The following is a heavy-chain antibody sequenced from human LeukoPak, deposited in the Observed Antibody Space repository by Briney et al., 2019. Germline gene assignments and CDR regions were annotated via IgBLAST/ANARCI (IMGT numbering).Heavy chain of an antibody. J-gene: IGHJ6*02. CDR1: GFSVSSNY. CDR2: IYSGNRT. V-gene: IGHV3-66*01. CDR3: ARDRKYFYYGMDV. Sequence: GGSLRLSCAASGFSVSSNYMNWVRQAPGKGLEWVSVIYSGNRTYYSDSVKGRFTISTDSSKNTVYLQMNSLRAEDTAVYYCARDRKYFYYGMDVWGQGTTVTVSS. D-gene: IGHD1-14*01.